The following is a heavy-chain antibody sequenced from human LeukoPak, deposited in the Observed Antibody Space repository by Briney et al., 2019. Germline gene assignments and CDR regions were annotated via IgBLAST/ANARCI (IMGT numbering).Heavy chain of an antibody. D-gene: IGHD5-24*01. Sequence: SETLSLTCAVSGYSISSGYYWGWIRQPPGKGLEWLGSISHSGSTYYNRSLKSRVTILVDTSKNQFSLKLSSVTAADTAVYYCARGRGRWLQLTRYFDYWGQGTLVTVSS. V-gene: IGHV4-38-2*01. CDR2: ISHSGST. CDR1: GYSISSGYY. CDR3: ARGRGRWLQLTRYFDY. J-gene: IGHJ4*02.